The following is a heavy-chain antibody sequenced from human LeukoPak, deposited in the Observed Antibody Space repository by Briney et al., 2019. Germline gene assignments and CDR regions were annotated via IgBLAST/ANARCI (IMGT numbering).Heavy chain of an antibody. D-gene: IGHD3-9*01. CDR2: SSSSISDI. CDR3: ARDQPGSYYDILTGYSTILYYFDY. V-gene: IGHV3-21*01. J-gene: IGHJ4*02. CDR1: GFTFSSYS. Sequence: GGSLRLSCAASGFTFSSYSMNWVRQAPGKGLGWGSSSSSSISDIYYADSVKGRFTISRYNAKNSLYLQMNALRAEDTAVYYCARDQPGSYYDILTGYSTILYYFDYWGQGTLVTVSS.